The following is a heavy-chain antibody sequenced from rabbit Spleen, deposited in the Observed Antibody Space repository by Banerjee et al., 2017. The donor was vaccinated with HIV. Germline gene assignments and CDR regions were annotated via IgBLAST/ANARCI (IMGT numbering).Heavy chain of an antibody. D-gene: IGHD1-1*01. J-gene: IGHJ6*01. Sequence: QSLEESGGDLVKPGASLTLTCTASGFSFSNNYVMCWVRQAPGKGLEWIACIHTGSSAFTYFASWAKGRFTISKTSSTTVTLQMTSLTAADTATYFCARDTSSSFSSYGMDLWGPGTLVTVS. CDR1: GFSFSNNYV. CDR3: ARDTSSSFSSYGMDL. CDR2: IHTGSSAFT. V-gene: IGHV1S40*01.